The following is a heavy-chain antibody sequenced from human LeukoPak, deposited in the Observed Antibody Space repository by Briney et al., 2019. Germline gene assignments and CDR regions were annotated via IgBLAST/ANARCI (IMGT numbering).Heavy chain of an antibody. D-gene: IGHD6-19*01. J-gene: IGHJ5*02. Sequence: PGGSLRLSCAASGFTFSSYGMSWVRQAPGKGLEWVSAISGSGGSTYYADSVKGRFTISRDNSKNTLYLQMNSLRAEDTAVYYCAKDAARQWLARNDGAYWFDPWGQRTLVTVSS. V-gene: IGHV3-23*01. CDR1: GFTFSSYG. CDR2: ISGSGGST. CDR3: AKDAARQWLARNDGAYWFDP.